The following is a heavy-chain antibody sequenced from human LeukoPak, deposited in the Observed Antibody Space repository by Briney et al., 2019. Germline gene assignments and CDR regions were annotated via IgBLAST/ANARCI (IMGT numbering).Heavy chain of an antibody. CDR2: IYTSGST. CDR3: ARESTIFGVVGWAFDI. V-gene: IGHV4-4*07. D-gene: IGHD3-3*01. CDR1: GGSISSYY. Sequence: SETLSLTCTASGGSISSYYWSWIRQPAGKGLEWIGRIYTSGSTNYNPSLKSRVTISVDTSKNQFSLKLSSVTAADTAVYYCARESTIFGVVGWAFDIWGQGTMVTVSS. J-gene: IGHJ3*02.